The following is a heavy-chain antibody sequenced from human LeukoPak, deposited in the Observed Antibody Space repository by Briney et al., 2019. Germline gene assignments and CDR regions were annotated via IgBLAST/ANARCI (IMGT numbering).Heavy chain of an antibody. CDR3: AKIRFGDDAFDM. J-gene: IGHJ3*02. D-gene: IGHD3-10*01. V-gene: IGHV3-23*01. Sequence: GGSLRLSCAASGFTFRSYFMSWVRQAPGKGLEWVSAVSGSGGRTYYADSVKGRFTISRDNSKNTLYLQMSSLRAEDTAIYYCAKIRFGDDAFDMWGQGTMVTVSS. CDR1: GFTFRSYF. CDR2: VSGSGGRT.